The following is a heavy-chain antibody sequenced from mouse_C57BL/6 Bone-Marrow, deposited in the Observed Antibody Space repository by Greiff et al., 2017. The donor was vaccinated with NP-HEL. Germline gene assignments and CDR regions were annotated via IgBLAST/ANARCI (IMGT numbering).Heavy chain of an antibody. D-gene: IGHD1-1*01. J-gene: IGHJ4*01. CDR2: ISSGGSYT. Sequence: EVQLVESGGDLVKPGGSLKLSCAASGFTFSSYGMSWVRQTPDKRLEWVATISSGGSYTYYPDSVKGRFTISRDNAKNTLYLQMSSLKSEDTAMYYCARHTTVVDAMDYWGQGTSVTVSS. CDR3: ARHTTVVDAMDY. CDR1: GFTFSSYG. V-gene: IGHV5-6*01.